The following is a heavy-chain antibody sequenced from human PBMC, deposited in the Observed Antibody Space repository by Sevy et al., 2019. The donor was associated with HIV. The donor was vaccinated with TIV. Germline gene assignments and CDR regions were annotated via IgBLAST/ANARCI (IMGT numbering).Heavy chain of an antibody. CDR3: VKGRFDGSGYYPEGAFDI. CDR2: ISGSGFNT. D-gene: IGHD3-22*01. Sequence: GGSLRLSCAASGFTFSNYALNWVRQVPGKGLEWVSTISGSGFNTYYGDSVKGRFTISRDNSKNTLYLQMSSLSPGDTALYYCVKGRFDGSGYYPEGAFDIWGQGTKVTVSS. J-gene: IGHJ3*02. CDR1: GFTFSNYA. V-gene: IGHV3-23*01.